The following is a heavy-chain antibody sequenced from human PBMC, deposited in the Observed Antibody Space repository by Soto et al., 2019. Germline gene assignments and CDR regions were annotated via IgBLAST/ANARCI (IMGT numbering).Heavy chain of an antibody. V-gene: IGHV4-31*02. Sequence: WTWIRQHPGKGLEWIGYIYYSGSTYYNPSLKSRVTISVDTSKNQFSLKLSSVTAADPAVYYCARVETGTTKPFDYWGQGTLVTVSS. J-gene: IGHJ4*02. D-gene: IGHD1-1*01. CDR3: ARVETGTTKPFDY. CDR2: IYYSGST.